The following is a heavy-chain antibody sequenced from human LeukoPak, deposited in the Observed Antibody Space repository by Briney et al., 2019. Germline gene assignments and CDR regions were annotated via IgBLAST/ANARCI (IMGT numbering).Heavy chain of an antibody. Sequence: TGGSLRLSSAASGFTFSGYGMTWVRQAPGKGLEWGLAITASGGGTYYADSVRGRFTISTDSTKSTLYLRMNSPRDEDTAVYYCAKEYVVVSGSVCFDFWGQGTLVTVSS. J-gene: IGHJ4*02. CDR3: AKEYVVVSGSVCFDF. CDR1: GFTFSGYG. V-gene: IGHV3-23*01. CDR2: ITASGGGT. D-gene: IGHD6-19*01.